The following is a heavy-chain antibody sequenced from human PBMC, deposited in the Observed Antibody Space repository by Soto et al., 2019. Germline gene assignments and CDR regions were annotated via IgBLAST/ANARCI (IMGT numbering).Heavy chain of an antibody. V-gene: IGHV4-34*01. CDR3: ARGHLPGTTGNWFDP. CDR1: GGSFSGYY. D-gene: IGHD1-7*01. Sequence: SETLSLTCAVYGGSFSGYYWSWIRQPPGKGLEWIGEINHSGSTNYNPSLKSRVTISVDTSKNQFSLKLSSVTAADTAVYYCARGHLPGTTGNWFDPWGQGTLVTVSS. CDR2: INHSGST. J-gene: IGHJ5*02.